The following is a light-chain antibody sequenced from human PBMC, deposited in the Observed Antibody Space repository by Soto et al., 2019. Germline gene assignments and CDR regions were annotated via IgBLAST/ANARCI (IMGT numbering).Light chain of an antibody. CDR2: WAS. V-gene: IGKV4-1*01. CDR1: QSVLYSSNNKNY. Sequence: DIVMTQSPDSLVVSLGDRATINCKSSQSVLYSSNNKNYLAWYQQKPGQPPKLLIYWASTRESGVPDRFSGSGSGTDFTLTISSLQAEDVAVYYCQQYYSTPRTFGQGTKLEIK. CDR3: QQYYSTPRT. J-gene: IGKJ2*01.